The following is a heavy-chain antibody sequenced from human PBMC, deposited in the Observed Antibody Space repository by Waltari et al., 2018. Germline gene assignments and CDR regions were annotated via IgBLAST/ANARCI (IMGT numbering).Heavy chain of an antibody. J-gene: IGHJ4*02. V-gene: IGHV4-61*09. CDR3: ARDRDGYNSGFDY. Sequence: QVQLQESGPGLVKPSQTLSLTCTVSGGSISSGSYYWSWIRQPAGKGLEWIGYIYTSGSTNYNPSLKSRVTISVDTSKNQFSLKLSSVTAADTAVYYCARDRDGYNSGFDYWGQGTLVIVSS. D-gene: IGHD5-12*01. CDR2: IYTSGST. CDR1: GGSISSGSYY.